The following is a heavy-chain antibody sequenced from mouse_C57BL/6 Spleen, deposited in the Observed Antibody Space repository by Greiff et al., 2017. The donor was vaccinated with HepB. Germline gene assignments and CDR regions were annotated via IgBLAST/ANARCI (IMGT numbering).Heavy chain of an antibody. V-gene: IGHV1-26*01. J-gene: IGHJ2*01. Sequence: EVQLQQSGPELVKPGASVKISCKASGYTFTDYYMNWVKQSHGKSLEWIGDINPNNGGTSYNQKFKGKATLTVDKSSSTAYMELRSLTSEDSAVYYCARWVTTGGSYFDYWGQGTTLTVSS. CDR2: INPNNGGT. D-gene: IGHD2-2*01. CDR3: ARWVTTGGSYFDY. CDR1: GYTFTDYY.